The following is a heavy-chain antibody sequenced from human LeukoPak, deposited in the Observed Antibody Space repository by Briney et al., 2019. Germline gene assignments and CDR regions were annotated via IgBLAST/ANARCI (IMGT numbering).Heavy chain of an antibody. CDR3: ARDRVESSGYYYYGIDV. V-gene: IGHV4-4*07. J-gene: IGHJ6*02. D-gene: IGHD3-22*01. Sequence: PSETLSLTCTVSGASITTYYWSWLRRPAGKGLEWIGRIYTSGSTTYNPSLKSRVTMSLDTSKNQFSLKLSSVTAADTAVYYCARDRVESSGYYYYGIDVWGQGTTVTVSS. CDR2: IYTSGST. CDR1: GASITTYY.